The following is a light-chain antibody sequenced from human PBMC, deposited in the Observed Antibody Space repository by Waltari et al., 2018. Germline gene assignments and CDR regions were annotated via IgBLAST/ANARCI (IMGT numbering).Light chain of an antibody. V-gene: IGLV4-69*01. CDR1: SCHSSYD. Sequence: QLVVTQSPSASASLAASVQLTCTLDSCHSSYDLPWPQQQPKNGPRVLMKINSDGSHRKGDGIPDRFSGSSSGAGRSLTISSLQSEDEADYYCQTWGTGIVVFGGGTRLTVL. J-gene: IGLJ2*01. CDR2: INSDGSH. CDR3: QTWGTGIVV.